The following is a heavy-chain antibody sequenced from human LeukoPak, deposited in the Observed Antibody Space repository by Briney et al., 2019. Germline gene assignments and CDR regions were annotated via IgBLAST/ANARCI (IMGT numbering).Heavy chain of an antibody. V-gene: IGHV4-39*07. Sequence: PSETLSLTCTVSGDSISSSGYYWGWIRQPPGKGLEWIGSVYYSGSTFYNPSLKSRVTISIDTSKNEFSLKLSSVTAADTAVYYCGSSFPGYSPSWYVKKALYLFDYWGQGTLVTVSS. D-gene: IGHD6-13*01. CDR1: GDSISSSGYY. CDR2: VYYSGST. CDR3: GSSFPGYSPSWYVKKALYLFDY. J-gene: IGHJ4*02.